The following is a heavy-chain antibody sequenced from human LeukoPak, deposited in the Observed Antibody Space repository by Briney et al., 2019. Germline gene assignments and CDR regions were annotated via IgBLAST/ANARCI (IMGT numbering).Heavy chain of an antibody. CDR2: IYSGGST. D-gene: IGHD4-17*01. J-gene: IGHJ6*02. CDR3: ARGHDYGDYYPEDYYGMDV. Sequence: GGSLRLSCAASGFTVSSNYMSWVRQAPGKGLEWVSVIYSGGSTYYADSVKGRFTISRDNSKNTLYLQMNSLRAEDTAVYYCARGHDYGDYYPEDYYGMDVWGQGTTVTVSS. CDR1: GFTVSSNY. V-gene: IGHV3-53*01.